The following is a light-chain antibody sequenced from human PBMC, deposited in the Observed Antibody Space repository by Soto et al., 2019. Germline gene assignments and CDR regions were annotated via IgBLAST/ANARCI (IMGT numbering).Light chain of an antibody. CDR2: DAS. CDR1: QSVSIY. CDR3: QHYGSSLT. J-gene: IGKJ4*01. V-gene: IGKV3-20*01. Sequence: EIVLTHSPATLSLSPGERATLSCRASQSVSIYVAWYQQKPGQAPRLLIYDASNRATGIPDRFSGSGSGTDFTLTISRLEPEDFAVYFCQHYGSSLTFGGGTKVDIK.